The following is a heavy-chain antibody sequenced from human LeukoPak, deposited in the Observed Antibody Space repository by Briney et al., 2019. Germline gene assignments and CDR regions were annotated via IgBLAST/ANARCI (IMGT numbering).Heavy chain of an antibody. CDR3: ARIDSYGYVNY. Sequence: SETLSLTCTVSGGSISSSSYCWGWIRQPPGKGLECIGSFYYSGSTYYNPSLKSRVTISVHTSKNQFSLKLSSVTAADTAVYYCARIDSYGYVNYWGQGTLVTVSS. CDR2: FYYSGST. D-gene: IGHD5-18*01. CDR1: GGSISSSSYC. J-gene: IGHJ4*02. V-gene: IGHV4-39*01.